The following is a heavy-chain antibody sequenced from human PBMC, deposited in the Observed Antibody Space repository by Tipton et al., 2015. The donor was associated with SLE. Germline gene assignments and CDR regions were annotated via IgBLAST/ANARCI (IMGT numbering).Heavy chain of an antibody. J-gene: IGHJ4*02. D-gene: IGHD4-17*01. CDR3: ARSHPTVTMDY. CDR2: IYYSGST. V-gene: IGHV4-59*06. Sequence: TLSLTCTVSGGSISSHYWSWIRQPPGKGLEWIGYIYYSGSTYYNPSLKSRVTISVDTSKNQFSLKLSSVTAADTAVYYCARSHPTVTMDYWGQGTLVTVSS. CDR1: GGSISSHY.